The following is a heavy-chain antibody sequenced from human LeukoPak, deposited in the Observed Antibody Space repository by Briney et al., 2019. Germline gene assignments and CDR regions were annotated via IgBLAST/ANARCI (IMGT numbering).Heavy chain of an antibody. CDR3: ARGTFYDILTGYYTSSYYYYMDV. CDR2: ISAYSGDT. Sequence: AAVKVSCKASGYTFTSYVISWVRPAPGQGREWMGWISAYSGDTNYAEKLQGRGTMTTDTSTSKAYMELRNLRSDDTAVYYCARGTFYDILTGYYTSSYYYYMDVWGKGTTVTVSS. CDR1: GYTFTSYV. D-gene: IGHD3-9*01. J-gene: IGHJ6*03. V-gene: IGHV1-18*01.